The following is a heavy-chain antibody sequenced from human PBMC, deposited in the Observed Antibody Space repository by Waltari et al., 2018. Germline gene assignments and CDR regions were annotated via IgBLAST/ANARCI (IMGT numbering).Heavy chain of an antibody. J-gene: IGHJ4*02. V-gene: IGHV1-18*01. CDR2: ISGYNGDT. CDR3: ARYDVDSSNFGGF. D-gene: IGHD6-13*01. Sequence: QIQLVQSGAEVKKPGASVKVSCKASGYIFSNYGITWVRQAPGQGLEWMGWISGYNGDTKDEQSLQGRVTMTTDTSTTTAYMEIRSLRYDDTAIYYCARYDVDSSNFGGFWGQGTVVTVSS. CDR1: GYIFSNYG.